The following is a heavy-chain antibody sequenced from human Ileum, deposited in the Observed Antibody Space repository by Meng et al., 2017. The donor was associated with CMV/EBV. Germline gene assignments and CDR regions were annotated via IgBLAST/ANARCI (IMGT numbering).Heavy chain of an antibody. CDR1: GFTFSSYA. D-gene: IGHD6-19*01. CDR3: ARRETGWYLGY. J-gene: IGHJ4*02. CDR2: MSYDGSNK. Sequence: GESLKIPCAASGFTFSSYAMHWVRQPPGKGLEWVAVMSYDGSNKYYADFVKGRFTISRDNSKNTLYLQMDSLRPEDAAVYYCARRETGWYLGYWGQGTVVTVSS. V-gene: IGHV3-30-3*01.